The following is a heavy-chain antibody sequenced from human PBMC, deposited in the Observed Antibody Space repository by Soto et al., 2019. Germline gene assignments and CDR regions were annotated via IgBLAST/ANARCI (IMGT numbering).Heavy chain of an antibody. CDR3: ARDLVFGVVIIGGMDV. Sequence: QVQLVQSGAEVKKPGSSVKVSCKASGGTFSSYAISWVRQAPGQGLEWMGGIIPIFGTANYAQKFKGRVTITADESTSTAYMELSSLRSEDTAVYYCARDLVFGVVIIGGMDVWGQGTTVTVSS. J-gene: IGHJ6*02. CDR1: GGTFSSYA. CDR2: IIPIFGTA. D-gene: IGHD3-3*01. V-gene: IGHV1-69*01.